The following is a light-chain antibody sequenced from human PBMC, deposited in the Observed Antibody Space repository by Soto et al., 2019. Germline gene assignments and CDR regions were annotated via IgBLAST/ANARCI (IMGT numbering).Light chain of an antibody. CDR2: AAS. Sequence: DIQMTQSPSSLSASVGDRVTITCRASQAIDQSVGWYQQKPGQVPKLLIYAASTLHSGVPSRFSGSGSGAPFTLTVNGLQPEDVASYFCQEPSGDLPVAFGPGTTVDV. J-gene: IGKJ3*01. V-gene: IGKV1-27*01. CDR1: QAIDQS. CDR3: QEPSGDLPVA.